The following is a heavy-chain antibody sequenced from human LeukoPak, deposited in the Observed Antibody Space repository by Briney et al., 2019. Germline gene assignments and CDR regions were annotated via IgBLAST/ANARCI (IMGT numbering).Heavy chain of an antibody. CDR3: ARDWEGYCSRTSCYGPALDI. CDR1: GGSISSFY. D-gene: IGHD2-2*01. CDR2: IYTSGNT. V-gene: IGHV4-4*07. Sequence: PWETLSLTCTVSGGSISSFYWSWIRQPAGEGLEWIGRIYTSGNTNYNPSLKSRVTMSVDTSKNQFSLKLSSVTAADTAVYYCARDWEGYCSRTSCYGPALDIWGQGTMVTVSS. J-gene: IGHJ3*02.